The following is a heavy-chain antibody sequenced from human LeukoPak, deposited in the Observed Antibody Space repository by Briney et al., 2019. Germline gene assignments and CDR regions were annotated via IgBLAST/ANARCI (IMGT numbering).Heavy chain of an antibody. J-gene: IGHJ4*02. CDR3: ARVQLVGATLPTY. V-gene: IGHV1-2*02. CDR1: GYTFTGYY. CDR2: INPNTGGT. D-gene: IGHD1-26*01. Sequence: ASVKVSCKASGYTFTGYYMHWVRQAPGQGLEWMGWINPNTGGTNYAQKFQGRVTMTRDTSISTAYMELSRLRSDDTAVYYCARVQLVGATLPTYWGQGTLVTVSS.